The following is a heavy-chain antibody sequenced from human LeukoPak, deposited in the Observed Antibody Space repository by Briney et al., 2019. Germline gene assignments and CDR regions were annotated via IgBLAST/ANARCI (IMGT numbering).Heavy chain of an antibody. D-gene: IGHD2-15*01. V-gene: IGHV4-30-4*01. J-gene: IGHJ4*02. Sequence: SQTLSLTCTVSGGSISSGDYYWSWIRQPPGKGLEWIGYIYYSGSTYYNPSLKSRVTISVDTSKNQFSLKLSSVTAADTAVYYCARNGYCSGGSCEPYFDYWGQGTLVTVSS. CDR2: IYYSGST. CDR3: ARNGYCSGGSCEPYFDY. CDR1: GGSISSGDYY.